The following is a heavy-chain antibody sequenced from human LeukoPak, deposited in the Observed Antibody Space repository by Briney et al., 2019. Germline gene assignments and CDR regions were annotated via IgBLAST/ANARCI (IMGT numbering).Heavy chain of an antibody. CDR3: ARESNTVNDY. Sequence: GGSLRLSCVASGFTFSSCVMHWARQAPGKGPEWVAAIWSDGNNKYYADSVKGRFTISRDNSKNTLYLQINSLRAEDTAVYYCARESNTVNDYWGQGTLVTVSS. CDR2: IWSDGNNK. J-gene: IGHJ4*02. CDR1: GFTFSSCV. D-gene: IGHD2/OR15-2a*01. V-gene: IGHV3-33*01.